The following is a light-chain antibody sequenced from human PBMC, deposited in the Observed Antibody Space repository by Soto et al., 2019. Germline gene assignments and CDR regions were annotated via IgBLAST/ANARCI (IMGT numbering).Light chain of an antibody. CDR2: DAS. J-gene: IGKJ2*01. CDR3: QHYNSYLYT. V-gene: IGKV1-5*01. Sequence: DIQMTQSPSTLSASVGDRVTITCRASQSISNCFAWYQQKPGKAPKLLIYDASSLESGVPSRFSGSGSGTDFTITSSSLQPDDFATYYCQHYNSYLYTFGQGTKLEIK. CDR1: QSISNC.